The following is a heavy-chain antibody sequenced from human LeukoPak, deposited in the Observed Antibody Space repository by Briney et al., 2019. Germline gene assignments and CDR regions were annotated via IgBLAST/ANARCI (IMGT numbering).Heavy chain of an antibody. CDR1: GYTFTSYG. CDR3: ARDSAPLLPAANDY. J-gene: IGHJ4*02. V-gene: IGHV1-18*01. Sequence: ASVKVSCKASGYTFTSYGISWVRQAPGQGLEWMGWISAYNGNTNYAQKLQGRVTMTTDTSTSTAYMELRSLRSDDTAVYYCARDSAPLLPAANDYWGQGTLVTVPS. D-gene: IGHD2-2*01. CDR2: ISAYNGNT.